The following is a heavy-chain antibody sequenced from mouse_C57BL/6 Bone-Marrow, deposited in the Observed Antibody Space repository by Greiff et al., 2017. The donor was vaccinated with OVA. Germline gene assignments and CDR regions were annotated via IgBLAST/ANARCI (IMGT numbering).Heavy chain of an antibody. D-gene: IGHD2-1*01. CDR3: ARVYYSFAY. J-gene: IGHJ3*01. Sequence: EVKLMESGGGLVKPGGSLKLSCAASGFTFSSYAMSWVRQTPEKRLEWVATISDGGSYTYYPDNVKGRFTISRDNAKNNLYLQMSHLKSEDTAMYYCARVYYSFAYWGQGTLVTVSA. CDR2: ISDGGSYT. CDR1: GFTFSSYA. V-gene: IGHV5-4*03.